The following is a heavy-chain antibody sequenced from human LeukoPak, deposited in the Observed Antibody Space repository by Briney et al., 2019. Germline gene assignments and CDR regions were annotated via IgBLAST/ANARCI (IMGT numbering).Heavy chain of an antibody. Sequence: PGGSLRLSCAASGFTFSSYAMSWVRQAPGKGLEWVSAISGSGGSTYYADSMKGRFTISRDNSKNTLYLQMNSLRAEDTAVYYCATRSRISAAERHWGQGTLATVSS. D-gene: IGHD2-15*01. CDR1: GFTFSSYA. V-gene: IGHV3-23*01. CDR3: ATRSRISAAERH. CDR2: ISGSGGST. J-gene: IGHJ4*02.